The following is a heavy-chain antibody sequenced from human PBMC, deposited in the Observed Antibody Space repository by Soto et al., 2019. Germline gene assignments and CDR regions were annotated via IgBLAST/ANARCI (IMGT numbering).Heavy chain of an antibody. CDR1: GDSISSGGYY. CDR2: ISYSGST. CDR3: ARGSTVAAILFDY. D-gene: IGHD2-15*01. J-gene: IGHJ4*02. Sequence: QVQLQESGPGLVKPSQTLSLTCTVSGDSISSGGYYWSWIRQHPGKGLEWIGYISYSGSTYYNPSLKSRDIISVDMSKNQFSRELSSVTAADTAVYYCARGSTVAAILFDYWGQGTLVTVSS. V-gene: IGHV4-31*03.